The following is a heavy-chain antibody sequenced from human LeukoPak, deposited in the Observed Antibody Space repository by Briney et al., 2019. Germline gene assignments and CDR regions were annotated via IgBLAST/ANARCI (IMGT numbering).Heavy chain of an antibody. CDR1: GGTFCSYT. CDR2: IIPILGIA. D-gene: IGHD2-2*01. Sequence: SVKVSCKASGGTFCSYTISWARQAPGQGLEWMGRIIPILGIANYAQKFQGRVTITADKSTSTAYMELSSLRSEDTAVYYCARDDIVVVPAAMVYWGQGTLVTVSS. V-gene: IGHV1-69*04. J-gene: IGHJ4*02. CDR3: ARDDIVVVPAAMVY.